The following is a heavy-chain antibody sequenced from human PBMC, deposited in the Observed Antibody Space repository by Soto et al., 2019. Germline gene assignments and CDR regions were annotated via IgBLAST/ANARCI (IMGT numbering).Heavy chain of an antibody. CDR3: ANWRLDAFDS. CDR1: GFTFSSYG. V-gene: IGHV3-30*18. Sequence: QVQLVESGGGVVQPGRSLRLSCAASGFTFSSYGMHWVRQAPGKGLEWVAVISYDGSNKYYADSVKDRFTISRDNSKNTLYLQMNSLIAEDTAVYYCANWRLDAFDSWGQGTMVTGSS. CDR2: ISYDGSNK. J-gene: IGHJ3*02.